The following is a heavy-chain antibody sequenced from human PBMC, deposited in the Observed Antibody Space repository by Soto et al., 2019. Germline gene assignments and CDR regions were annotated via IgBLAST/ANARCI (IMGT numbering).Heavy chain of an antibody. CDR3: ANALQYCSGGSCYFPPPYYYYGMDV. Sequence: QVQLVESGGGVVQPGRSLRLSCAASGFTFSSYGMHWVRQAPGKGLEWVAVISYDGSNKYYADSVKGRFTISRDNSKNTLYLQMNSLRAEDTAVYYCANALQYCSGGSCYFPPPYYYYGMDVWGQGTTVTVSS. D-gene: IGHD2-15*01. CDR1: GFTFSSYG. V-gene: IGHV3-30*18. CDR2: ISYDGSNK. J-gene: IGHJ6*02.